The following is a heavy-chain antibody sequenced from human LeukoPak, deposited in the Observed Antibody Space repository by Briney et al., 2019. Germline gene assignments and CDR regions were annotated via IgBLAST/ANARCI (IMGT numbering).Heavy chain of an antibody. CDR2: IYHSDYT. J-gene: IGHJ3*02. CDR3: ARGTTMILDAFDI. V-gene: IGHV4-4*02. D-gene: IGHD3-22*01. Sequence: SGTLSLTCAVSGGSISSNNWWSWVRQPPGKGLEWIGEIYHSDYTNYNPSLKSRVTISVDKSKNQFSLKLSSVTAADTAVYYCARGTTMILDAFDIWGQGTMVTVSS. CDR1: GGSISSNNW.